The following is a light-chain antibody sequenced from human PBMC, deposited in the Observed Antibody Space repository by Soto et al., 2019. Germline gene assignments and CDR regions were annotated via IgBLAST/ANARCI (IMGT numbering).Light chain of an antibody. CDR3: GTWDSSLNAVV. V-gene: IGLV1-51*02. CDR1: RSNLGDNY. J-gene: IGLJ2*01. CDR2: QNN. Sequence: QSVLKQPPSVSAAPGQSVTISCSGSRSNLGDNYLSWYQQLPGMAPKLLIYQNNKRPSGIPDRFSASKSGTSATLDITGLQTGDEADYYCGTWDSSLNAVVFGGGTKLTVL.